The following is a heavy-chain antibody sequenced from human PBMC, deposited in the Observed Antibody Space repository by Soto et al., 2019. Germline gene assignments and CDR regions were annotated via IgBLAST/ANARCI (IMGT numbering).Heavy chain of an antibody. D-gene: IGHD3-16*01. CDR1: GGSISSDSYY. Sequence: PSETLSLTCSVSGGSISSDSYYWGWIRQPPGKGLEWIGNIYYSGNSYYNPSLKSRVTVSVDTSKNQFSLKLSSVTAADTAMYYCARHMMDGGALQAFDIWGQGTMVTVSS. CDR2: IYYSGNS. CDR3: ARHMMDGGALQAFDI. J-gene: IGHJ3*02. V-gene: IGHV4-39*01.